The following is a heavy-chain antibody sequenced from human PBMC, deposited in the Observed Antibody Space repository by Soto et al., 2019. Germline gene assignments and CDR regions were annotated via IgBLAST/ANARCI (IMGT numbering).Heavy chain of an antibody. CDR3: ARVGIVVVPAATPYYYYYYMDV. Sequence: QLQLQESGPGLVKPSETLSLTCTVSGGSISSSSYYWGWIRQPPGKGLEWIGSIYYSGSTYYNPSLKSRVTISVDTSKNQFPLKLSSVTAADTAVYYCARVGIVVVPAATPYYYYYYMDVWGKGTTVTVSS. CDR2: IYYSGST. D-gene: IGHD2-2*01. V-gene: IGHV4-39*01. CDR1: GGSISSSSYY. J-gene: IGHJ6*03.